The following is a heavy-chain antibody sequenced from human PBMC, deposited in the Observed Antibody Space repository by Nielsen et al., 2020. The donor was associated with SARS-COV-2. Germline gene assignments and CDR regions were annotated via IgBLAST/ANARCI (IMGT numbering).Heavy chain of an antibody. J-gene: IGHJ4*02. CDR1: GYTFTSYY. Sequence: ASVKVSCKASGYTFTSYYMHWVRQAPGQGLEWMGIINSSGGSTSYAQKFQGRVTMTRDTSTSTVYMELSSLRSEDTAVYYCAREPRAPSSGKLFDYWGQGTLVTVSS. CDR3: AREPRAPSSGKLFDY. CDR2: INSSGGST. V-gene: IGHV1-46*01. D-gene: IGHD1-26*01.